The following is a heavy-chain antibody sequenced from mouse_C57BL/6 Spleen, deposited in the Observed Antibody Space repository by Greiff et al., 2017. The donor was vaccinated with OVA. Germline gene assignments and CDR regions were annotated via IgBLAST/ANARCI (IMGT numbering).Heavy chain of an antibody. CDR3: ARDGRGLAY. J-gene: IGHJ3*01. CDR2: INPSSGYT. V-gene: IGHV1-4*01. CDR1: GYTFTSYT. Sequence: QVQLQQSGAELARPGASVKMSCKASGYTFTSYTMHWVKQRPGQGLEWIGYINPSSGYTKYSQKFKDKATLTADKSSSTAYMQLSSLTSEDSAVYYCARDGRGLAYWGQGTLVTVSA. D-gene: IGHD2-3*01.